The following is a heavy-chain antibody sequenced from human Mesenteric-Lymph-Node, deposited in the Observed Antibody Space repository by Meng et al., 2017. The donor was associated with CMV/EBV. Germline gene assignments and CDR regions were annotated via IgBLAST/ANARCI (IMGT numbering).Heavy chain of an antibody. V-gene: IGHV4-34*01. D-gene: IGHD2-2*02. CDR1: GGSFSGYY. CDR3: AREKVVPAAIGFDY. J-gene: IGHJ4*02. CDR2: IYYSGST. Sequence: SETLSLTCAVYGGSFSGYYWYWIRQPPGKGLEWIGYIYYSGSTYYNPSLKSRVTISVDTSKNQFSLKLSSVTAADTAVYYCAREKVVPAAIGFDYWGQGTLVTVSS.